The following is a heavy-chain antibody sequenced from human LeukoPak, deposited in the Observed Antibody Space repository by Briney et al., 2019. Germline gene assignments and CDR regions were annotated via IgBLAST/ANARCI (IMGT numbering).Heavy chain of an antibody. CDR1: GFTISSYA. Sequence: GESLRLSCAASGFTISSYAMSWVRQAPGKGLEWVSYISSSGSTIYYADSVKGRFTISRDNAKNSLYLQMNSLRAEDTAVYYCAREGGEWELLRTFDYWGQGTLVTVSS. CDR2: ISSSGSTI. J-gene: IGHJ4*02. CDR3: AREGGEWELLRTFDY. V-gene: IGHV3-48*03. D-gene: IGHD1-26*01.